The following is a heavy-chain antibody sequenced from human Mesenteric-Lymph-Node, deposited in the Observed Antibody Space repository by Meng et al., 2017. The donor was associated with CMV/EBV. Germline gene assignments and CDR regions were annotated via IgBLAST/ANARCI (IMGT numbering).Heavy chain of an antibody. Sequence: GESLKISCTATGFTFSSYAMSWVRQAPGKGLEWVSIIYRSDTTYYADSVKGRFTISRDNSKNTLYLQMNNLRVDDTAIYYCASRLRSAWGLDNWGQGTLVTVSS. J-gene: IGHJ4*02. CDR3: ASRLRSAWGLDN. CDR2: IYRSDTT. CDR1: GFTFSSYA. V-gene: IGHV3-23*05. D-gene: IGHD4-17*01.